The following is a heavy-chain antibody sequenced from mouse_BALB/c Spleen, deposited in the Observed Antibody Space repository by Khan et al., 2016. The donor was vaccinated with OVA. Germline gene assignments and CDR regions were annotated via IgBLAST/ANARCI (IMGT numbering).Heavy chain of an antibody. CDR1: GYSITSDYA. Sequence: EVQLQESGPGLVKPSQSLSLTCTVTGYSITSDYAWNWIRQFPGNKLEWMGYISYRGRTSYNPSLKSRISITRDTSKKQFFLQWNSWTTEDTATYYCARSVTIATVVATDFDYWGQGTTLTVSS. V-gene: IGHV3-2*02. J-gene: IGHJ2*01. CDR3: ARSVTIATVVATDFDY. D-gene: IGHD1-1*01. CDR2: ISYRGRT.